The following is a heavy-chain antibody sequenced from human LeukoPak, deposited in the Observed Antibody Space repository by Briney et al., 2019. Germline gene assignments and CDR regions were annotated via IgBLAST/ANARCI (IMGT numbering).Heavy chain of an antibody. D-gene: IGHD4-17*01. Sequence: GGSLRLSCAASGFTFSSYAMSWVRQAPGKGLEWVSAISGSGGSTYYADSVKGRFTISRDNSKNTLYLQMNSLRAEDTAVYYCAKHRVGPVTYNAFDIWGQGTMVTVFS. J-gene: IGHJ3*02. CDR3: AKHRVGPVTYNAFDI. V-gene: IGHV3-23*01. CDR2: ISGSGGST. CDR1: GFTFSSYA.